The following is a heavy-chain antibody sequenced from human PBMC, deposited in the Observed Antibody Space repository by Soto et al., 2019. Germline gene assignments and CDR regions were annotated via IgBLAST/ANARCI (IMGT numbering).Heavy chain of an antibody. J-gene: IGHJ6*03. CDR3: SGCRSNCYYYYMDV. Sequence: EVQLVESGGGLVQPGGSLCLSCAASGFTVSSNYMSWVRQAPGKGLEWVSVIYSGGTTYYADSVKGRFTISRDKSKNTLYLQMNNLRAEDTAVYHCSGCRSNCYYYYMDVWGKGTTVTVSS. CDR2: IYSGGTT. V-gene: IGHV3-66*01. D-gene: IGHD4-4*01. CDR1: GFTVSSNY.